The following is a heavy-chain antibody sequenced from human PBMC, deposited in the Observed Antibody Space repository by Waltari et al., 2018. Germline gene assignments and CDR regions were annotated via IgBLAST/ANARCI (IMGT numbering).Heavy chain of an antibody. J-gene: IGHJ4*02. D-gene: IGHD3-10*01. CDR3: ARVGYYGSGTNDY. CDR1: GYSISSGFF. Sequence: QVQLQESGPGLVKPSETLSLTCTVAGYSISSGFFWGWIRQPPGKGLEWIGNIHHSESAYYNPSLKSRVTISVDTSKNQFSLKLSSVTAADTSIYYCARVGYYGSGTNDYWGQGTLVTVSS. CDR2: IHHSESA. V-gene: IGHV4-38-2*02.